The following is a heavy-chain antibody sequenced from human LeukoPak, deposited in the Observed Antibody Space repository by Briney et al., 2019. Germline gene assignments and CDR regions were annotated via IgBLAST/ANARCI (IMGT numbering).Heavy chain of an antibody. CDR3: AKNRYGYGDYATFDY. V-gene: IGHV3-23*01. Sequence: PGGSLRLSCAASGFTFSSSAMSWVRQAPGKGLEWVSAISGSGGSTYYADSVKGRFTISRDNSKNTLYLQMNSLRAEDTAVYYCAKNRYGYGDYATFDYWGQGTLVTVSS. CDR2: ISGSGGST. D-gene: IGHD4-17*01. CDR1: GFTFSSSA. J-gene: IGHJ4*02.